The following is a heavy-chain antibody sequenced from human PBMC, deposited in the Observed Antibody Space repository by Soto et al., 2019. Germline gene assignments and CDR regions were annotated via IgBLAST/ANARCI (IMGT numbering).Heavy chain of an antibody. D-gene: IGHD2-15*01. J-gene: IGHJ6*03. CDR3: ARAWGPDGDGYPDYYYMDV. Sequence: GGSLRLSCAASGFTFSSYGMHWVRQAPGKGLEWVAVIWYDGSNKYYADSVKGRFTISRDNSKNTLYLQMNSLRAEDTAVYYCARAWGPDGDGYPDYYYMDVWGKGTTVTVSS. V-gene: IGHV3-33*01. CDR2: IWYDGSNK. CDR1: GFTFSSYG.